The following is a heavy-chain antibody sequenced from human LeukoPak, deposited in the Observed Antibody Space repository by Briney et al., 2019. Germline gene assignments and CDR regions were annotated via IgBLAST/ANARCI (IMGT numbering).Heavy chain of an antibody. CDR2: ISSSSSYI. Sequence: GSLRLSCAASGFTFSSYSMNWVRQAPGKGLEWVSSISSSSSYIYYADSVKGRLTISRDNAKNSLYLQMNSLRVEDTAVYYCARLVGDRTIYDYWGQGTLVTVSS. J-gene: IGHJ4*02. CDR3: ARLVGDRTIYDY. D-gene: IGHD1-26*01. CDR1: GFTFSSYS. V-gene: IGHV3-21*01.